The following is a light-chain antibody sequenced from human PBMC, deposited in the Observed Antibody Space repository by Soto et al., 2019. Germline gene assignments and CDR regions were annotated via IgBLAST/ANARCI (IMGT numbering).Light chain of an antibody. CDR2: EVN. Sequence: ALAQPASVSGSPGQSITISCTGTSSDIGSYNRVSWYQQPPGTAPKLIIYEVNNRPSGVPDRFSGSKSGNTASLTISGLQAEDEADYYCNSFTTSSTYVFGTGTKVTVL. J-gene: IGLJ1*01. V-gene: IGLV2-18*02. CDR1: SSDIGSYNR. CDR3: NSFTTSSTYV.